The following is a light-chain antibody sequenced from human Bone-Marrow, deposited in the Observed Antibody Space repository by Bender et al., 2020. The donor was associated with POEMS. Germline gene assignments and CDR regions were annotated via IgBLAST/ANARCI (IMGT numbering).Light chain of an antibody. Sequence: QSALTQPASVSGSPGQSITISCTGTSSDVGGYHHVSWYQQHPGKAPKLMIFDVTNRPSGVPARFSGSKSGTSASLAISDIQSEDEGDYYCSSWDDSLSGWVFGGGTKLTVL. CDR3: SSWDDSLSGWV. J-gene: IGLJ3*02. V-gene: IGLV2-14*03. CDR2: DVT. CDR1: SSDVGGYHH.